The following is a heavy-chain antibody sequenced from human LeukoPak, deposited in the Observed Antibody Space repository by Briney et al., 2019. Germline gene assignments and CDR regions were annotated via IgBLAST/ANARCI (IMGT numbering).Heavy chain of an antibody. V-gene: IGHV5-51*01. CDR2: IYPGDSDT. CDR3: ARHADIVVVTAIPPVDNWFDP. D-gene: IGHD2-21*02. CDR1: GYSFTSYW. J-gene: IGHJ5*02. Sequence: PGESLKISCKGSGYSFTSYWIGWVRQMPGKGLEWMGIIYPGDSDTRYSPSFQGQVTISADKSISTAYLQWSSLKASDTAMYYCARHADIVVVTAIPPVDNWFDPWGQGTLVTVSS.